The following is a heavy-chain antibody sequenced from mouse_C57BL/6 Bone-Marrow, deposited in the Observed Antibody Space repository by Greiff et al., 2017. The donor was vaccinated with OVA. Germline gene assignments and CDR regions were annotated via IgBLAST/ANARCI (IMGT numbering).Heavy chain of an antibody. CDR1: GYTFTSYW. CDR2: IHPNSGST. CDR3: ARDYYGSSYRYFDV. J-gene: IGHJ1*03. V-gene: IGHV1-64*01. D-gene: IGHD1-1*01. Sequence: QVQLQQPGAELVKPGASVKLSCKASGYTFTSYWMHWVKQRPGQGLEWIGMIHPNSGSTNYNEKFKRKATLTVDKSTSTAYMPPSSRTSVDAAFYYCARDYYGSSYRYFDVWGTGTTVTVSS.